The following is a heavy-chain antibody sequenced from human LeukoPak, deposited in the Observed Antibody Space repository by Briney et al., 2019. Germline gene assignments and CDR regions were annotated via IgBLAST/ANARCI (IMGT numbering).Heavy chain of an antibody. V-gene: IGHV4-31*03. Sequence: PSETLSLTCTVSGGSISSGGYYWSWIHQHPGKGLEWIGYIYYSGSTYYNPSLKSRVTISVDTSKNQFSLKLSSVTAADTAVYYCATAPYSGSFSTDVYYFDYWGQGTLVTVSS. D-gene: IGHD1-26*01. CDR2: IYYSGST. CDR1: GGSISSGGYY. CDR3: ATAPYSGSFSTDVYYFDY. J-gene: IGHJ4*02.